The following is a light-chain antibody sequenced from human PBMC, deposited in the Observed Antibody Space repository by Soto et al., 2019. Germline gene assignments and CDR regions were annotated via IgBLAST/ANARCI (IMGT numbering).Light chain of an antibody. CDR3: QQGFSTPWT. CDR2: GAS. Sequence: QVTQSPPSLSASIGDTVILTCRSAQNISNYLNWYNQKPGKVHNLLIYGASKLHGGVSSRFSGSGFGTDFTLTITNVQPEDCATYFCQQGFSTPWTFGQGTTVEIK. V-gene: IGKV1-39*01. CDR1: QNISNY. J-gene: IGKJ1*01.